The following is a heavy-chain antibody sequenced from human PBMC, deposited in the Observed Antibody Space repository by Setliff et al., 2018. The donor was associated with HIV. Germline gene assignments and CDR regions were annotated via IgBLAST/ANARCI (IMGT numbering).Heavy chain of an antibody. Sequence: SETLSLTCAVYGGSLNGYSWSWIRQPPGKGLEWIGQINDSGSTNYNPSLKSRVTISVDTSKNQFSLKLTSVTASDTAVYYCARAAAGNTGPFDLWGQGSPVTVSS. CDR2: INDSGST. CDR3: ARAAAGNTGPFDL. D-gene: IGHD4-17*01. J-gene: IGHJ4*02. CDR1: GGSLNGYS. V-gene: IGHV4-34*01.